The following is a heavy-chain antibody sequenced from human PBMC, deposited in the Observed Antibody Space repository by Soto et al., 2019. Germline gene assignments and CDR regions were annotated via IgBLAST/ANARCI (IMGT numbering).Heavy chain of an antibody. CDR3: ARVTHTVVTQVWFDP. CDR2: IYYSGST. V-gene: IGHV4-31*03. CDR1: GGSISSGGYY. Sequence: QVQLQESGPGLVKPSQTLSLTCTVSGGSISSGGYYWSWIRQHPGKGLEWIGYIYYSGSTYYNPSLKSRVTISVDTSKNQFSLKLSSVTAADTAVYYCARVTHTVVTQVWFDPWGQGTLVTVSS. J-gene: IGHJ5*02. D-gene: IGHD2-21*02.